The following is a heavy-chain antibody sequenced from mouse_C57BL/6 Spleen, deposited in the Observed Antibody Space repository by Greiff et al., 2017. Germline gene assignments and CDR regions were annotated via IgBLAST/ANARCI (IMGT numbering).Heavy chain of an antibody. J-gene: IGHJ4*01. CDR2: LYIGNGYT. CDR3: AIIYYYGKGTLYAMDY. V-gene: IGHV1-58*01. Sequence: VQLQQSGAELVRPGSSVKMSCKTSGYTFTSYGINWVKQRPGQGLEWIGYLYIGNGYTEYNEKFKGKATLTSDTSSSTAYMQLSSLTSEDSAIYFCAIIYYYGKGTLYAMDYRGQGTSVTVSS. CDR1: GYTFTSYG. D-gene: IGHD1-1*01.